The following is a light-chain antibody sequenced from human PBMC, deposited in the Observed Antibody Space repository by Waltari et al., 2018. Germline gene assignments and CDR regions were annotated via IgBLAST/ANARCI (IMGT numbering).Light chain of an antibody. J-gene: IGKJ2*01. CDR2: GAS. CDR1: QNVATK. V-gene: IGKV3-15*01. CDR3: QQYHSWPPYT. Sequence: EVVLTPSPATRPVSFGEQAPLSCRASQNVATKLAWFQQKPGQAPRLLIYGASTRAPGAPVRFSGSGSGTEFTLTITNLQFEDSALFFCQQYHSWPPYTFGQGTKLEIK.